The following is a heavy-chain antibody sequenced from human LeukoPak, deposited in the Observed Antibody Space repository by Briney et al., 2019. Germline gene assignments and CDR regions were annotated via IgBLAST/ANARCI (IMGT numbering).Heavy chain of an antibody. Sequence: SETLSLTCTVSGGSISSSSYYWGWIRQPPVKGLEWIGSIFYSGSTYYNPSLKSRVTISGDSSKNQFSLKVSSVTAADTAVYYCARQETGYSLITPPFDYWGQGTLVTVSS. D-gene: IGHD5-18*01. J-gene: IGHJ4*02. V-gene: IGHV4-39*01. CDR2: IFYSGST. CDR3: ARQETGYSLITPPFDY. CDR1: GGSISSSSYY.